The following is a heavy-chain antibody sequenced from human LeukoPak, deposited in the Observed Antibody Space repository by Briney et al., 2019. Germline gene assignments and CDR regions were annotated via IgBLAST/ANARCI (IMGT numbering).Heavy chain of an antibody. Sequence: SETLSLTCTVSGGSIRSYYWSWIRQPPGKGLEWVGYIYDSGSTSYNPSLKSRVTISVDTSKNQFSLKLSSVTAADTAVYYCARSSRGITFGGVIVDYFDYWGQGTLVTVSS. D-gene: IGHD3-16*02. CDR2: IYDSGST. CDR3: ARSSRGITFGGVIVDYFDY. CDR1: GGSIRSYY. V-gene: IGHV4-59*01. J-gene: IGHJ4*02.